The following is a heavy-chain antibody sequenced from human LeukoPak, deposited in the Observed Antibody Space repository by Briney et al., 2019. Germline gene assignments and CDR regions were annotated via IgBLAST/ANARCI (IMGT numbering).Heavy chain of an antibody. D-gene: IGHD3-22*01. V-gene: IGHV3-53*01. CDR2: IYSGGST. CDR1: GFTVSSNY. J-gene: IGHJ4*02. CDR3: ANRDSSGYYGVY. Sequence: GGSLRLSCAASGFTVSSNYMSWVRQAPGKGLEWVSVIYSGGSTYYADSVKGRFTISRDNSKNTLYLQMNSLRAEDTAVYYCANRDSSGYYGVYWGQGTLVTVSS.